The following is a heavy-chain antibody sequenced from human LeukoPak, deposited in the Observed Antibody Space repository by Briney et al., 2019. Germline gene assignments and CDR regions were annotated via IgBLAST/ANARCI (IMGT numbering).Heavy chain of an antibody. D-gene: IGHD3-22*01. CDR3: AKGSDDSSGYYYYFDY. CDR1: RFTFSSYW. CDR2: IKHDASEK. V-gene: IGHV3-7*03. J-gene: IGHJ4*02. Sequence: QPGGSLRLSCAASRFTFSSYWMSWVRQAPGKGLEWVANIKHDASEKNYVDAVKGRFTISRDNSKNTLYLQMNSPRAEDTAVYYCAKGSDDSSGYYYYFDYWGQGTLVTVSS.